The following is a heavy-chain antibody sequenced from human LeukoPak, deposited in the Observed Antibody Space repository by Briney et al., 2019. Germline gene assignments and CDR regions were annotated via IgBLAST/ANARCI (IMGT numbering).Heavy chain of an antibody. CDR3: AKGPGRDILAISYGMDV. J-gene: IGHJ6*02. CDR2: ISGSGGST. V-gene: IGHV3-23*01. D-gene: IGHD3-9*01. Sequence: GGSLRLSCAASGFTFSSYAMSWVRQAPGKGLEWVPAISGSGGSTYYADSVKGRFTISRDNSKNTLYLQMNSLRAEDTAVYYCAKGPGRDILAISYGMDVWGQGTTVTVSS. CDR1: GFTFSSYA.